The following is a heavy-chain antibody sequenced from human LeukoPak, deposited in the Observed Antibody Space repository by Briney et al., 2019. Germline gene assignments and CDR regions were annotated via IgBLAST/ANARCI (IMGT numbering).Heavy chain of an antibody. V-gene: IGHV3-23*01. CDR2: LSGSDYNT. J-gene: IGHJ4*02. D-gene: IGHD2-2*01. Sequence: GGSLRLSCAASGFIFSSHALSWVRQAPGKGLEWVSSLSGSDYNTYYADTVKGRSTISRDNSKNTVYLQMNSLRAEDTAVYYCAKDPYGTRYFDYWGQGTLVTVSS. CDR1: GFIFSSHA. CDR3: AKDPYGTRYFDY.